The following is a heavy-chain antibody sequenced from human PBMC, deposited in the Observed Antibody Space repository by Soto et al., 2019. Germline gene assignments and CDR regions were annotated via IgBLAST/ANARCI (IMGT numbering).Heavy chain of an antibody. D-gene: IGHD2-8*01. J-gene: IGHJ6*02. CDR1: GYTFTSYD. V-gene: IGHV1-8*01. CDR3: ARGGYCTNGVCQGRYYYYGMDV. CDR2: MNPNSGNT. Sequence: ASVKVSCKASGYTFTSYDINWVRQATGQGLEWMGWMNPNSGNTGYAQKFQGRVTMTRNTSISTAYMELSSLRSEDTAVYYCARGGYCTNGVCQGRYYYYGMDVWGQGTTVTVS.